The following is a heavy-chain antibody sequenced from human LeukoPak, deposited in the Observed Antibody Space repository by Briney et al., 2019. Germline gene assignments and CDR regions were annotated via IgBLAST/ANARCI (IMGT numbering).Heavy chain of an antibody. CDR1: GFSFDDYA. CDR3: AKGGHYYGSGSYYWYFDL. CDR2: ISWNSGSI. V-gene: IGHV3-9*01. Sequence: PGGSLRLSCAASGFSFDDYAMHWVRQAPGKGLDWVSGISWNSGSIGYADSVKGRFTISRDNAKNSLYLQMNSLRAEDTALYYCAKGGHYYGSGSYYWYFDLWGRGTLVTVSS. J-gene: IGHJ2*01. D-gene: IGHD3-10*01.